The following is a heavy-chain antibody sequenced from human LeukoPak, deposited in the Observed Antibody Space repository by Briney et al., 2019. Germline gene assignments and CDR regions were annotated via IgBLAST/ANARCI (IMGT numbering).Heavy chain of an antibody. D-gene: IGHD2-2*01. CDR2: ISGDGGST. CDR3: AKDLRGPYCSTSSCYAGMWVFDY. V-gene: IGHV3-43*02. CDR1: GFTFDDYA. J-gene: IGHJ4*02. Sequence: GGSLRLSCAASGFTFDDYAMHWVRQSPSKDLEWVSLISGDGGSTYYADSVKGRFTISRDNSKNSLYLQMSSLRTEDTALYYCAKDLRGPYCSTSSCYAGMWVFDYWGQGTLVTVSS.